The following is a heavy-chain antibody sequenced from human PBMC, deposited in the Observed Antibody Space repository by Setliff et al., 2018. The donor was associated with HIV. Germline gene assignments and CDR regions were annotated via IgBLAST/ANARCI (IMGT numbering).Heavy chain of an antibody. CDR1: GYTFTSYY. J-gene: IGHJ6*03. D-gene: IGHD6-19*01. Sequence: ASVKVSCKASGYTFTSYYMHWARQAPGQGLEWMGIINPSGGSTSYAQKFQGRVTMTRDTSTSTVYMELSSLRSEDTAVYYCARDLLSGWYHYYYYMDVWGKGTTVTVSS. V-gene: IGHV1-46*03. CDR3: ARDLLSGWYHYYYYMDV. CDR2: INPSGGST.